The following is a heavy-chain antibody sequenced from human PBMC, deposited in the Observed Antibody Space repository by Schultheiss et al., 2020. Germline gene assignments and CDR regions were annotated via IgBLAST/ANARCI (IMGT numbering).Heavy chain of an antibody. CDR3: ARDQWDYDFWSGYYWFDY. V-gene: IGHV4-39*02. D-gene: IGHD3-3*01. CDR2: IYYSGST. J-gene: IGHJ4*02. CDR1: GGSISSSSYY. Sequence: SETLSLTCTVSGGSISSSSYYWGWIRQPPGKGLEWIGSIYYSGSTYYNPSLKSRVTISVDTSKNQFSLKLSSVTAADTAVYYCARDQWDYDFWSGYYWFDYWGQGTLVTVSS.